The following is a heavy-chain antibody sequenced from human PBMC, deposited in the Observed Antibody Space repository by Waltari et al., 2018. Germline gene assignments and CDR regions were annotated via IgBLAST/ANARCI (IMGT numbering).Heavy chain of an antibody. Sequence: EVQLVQSGAEVKKPGESLRRPCKGSGYTFTSYWINWVRQMPGKGLEWMGRIDPTDSETHYNPSFQGHVTISADKSTSTAYVQWNSLKASDTATYYCVRGVGSPGDYWGQGTLVTVSS. J-gene: IGHJ4*02. CDR1: GYTFTSYW. D-gene: IGHD3-10*01. CDR3: VRGVGSPGDY. CDR2: IDPTDSET. V-gene: IGHV5-10-1*03.